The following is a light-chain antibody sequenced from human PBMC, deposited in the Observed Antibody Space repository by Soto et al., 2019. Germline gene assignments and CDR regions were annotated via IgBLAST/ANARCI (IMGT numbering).Light chain of an antibody. CDR1: QSVSSY. V-gene: IGKV3-11*01. Sequence: EVVLTQSPDTLSLSPGGSATLSCRASQSVSSYLAWYQQRPGQALRLLIYDVSKRATGIPARFSGSGSRTEFTLTITSLEPEDFAIYFCHQRSNWPLTFGGGTKLEIK. J-gene: IGKJ4*01. CDR2: DVS. CDR3: HQRSNWPLT.